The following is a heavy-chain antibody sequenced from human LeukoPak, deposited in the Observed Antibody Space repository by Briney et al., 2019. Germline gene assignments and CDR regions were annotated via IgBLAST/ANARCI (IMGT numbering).Heavy chain of an antibody. CDR1: GGSISSSSYY. CDR2: INYSGNT. V-gene: IGHV4-39*01. Sequence: SETLSLTCTVFGGSISSSSYYWGWIRQPPGKGLEWIGKINYSGNTYYSTSLKSRVSISVETSKNQFSLKVRSVSAADTSVYYCARLGPSRYDYYYMDVWDKGTTVTVSS. D-gene: IGHD3-16*01. J-gene: IGHJ6*03. CDR3: ARLGPSRYDYYYMDV.